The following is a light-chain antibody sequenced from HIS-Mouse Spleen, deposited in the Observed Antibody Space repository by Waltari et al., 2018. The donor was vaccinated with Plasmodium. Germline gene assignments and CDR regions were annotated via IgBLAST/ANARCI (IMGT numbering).Light chain of an antibody. V-gene: IGLV3-25*03. Sequence: SYELTQPPSVSVSPGQTARITCSGDALPKQYAYWYQQKPGQAPLLVIYKDSARPSGIPERFSGSSSGTTVTLTISGVQAEDEADYYCQSADSSGTPNWVFGGGTKLTVL. CDR3: QSADSSGTPNWV. CDR2: KDS. J-gene: IGLJ3*02. CDR1: ALPKQY.